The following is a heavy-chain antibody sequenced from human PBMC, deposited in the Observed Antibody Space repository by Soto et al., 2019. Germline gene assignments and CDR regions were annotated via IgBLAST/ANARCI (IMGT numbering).Heavy chain of an antibody. CDR3: AKARPSGGYYYVEAFDV. CDR2: VSSTGTSP. D-gene: IGHD3-22*01. J-gene: IGHJ3*01. V-gene: IGHV3-23*01. CDR1: GFTFSSYA. Sequence: GGSLRLSCSASGFTFSSYAMRWVRQSPGKGLEWVSGVSSTGTSPYYAGSVQGRFTISRDNSKNMFYLQMKSLRAEDTAIYYCAKARPSGGYYYVEAFDVWGQGTMVTVSS.